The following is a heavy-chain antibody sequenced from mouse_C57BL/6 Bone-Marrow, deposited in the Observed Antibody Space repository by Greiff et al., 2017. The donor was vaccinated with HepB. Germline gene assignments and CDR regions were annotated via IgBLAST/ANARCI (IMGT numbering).Heavy chain of an antibody. CDR2: IRNKANNHAT. D-gene: IGHD1-1*01. V-gene: IGHV6-6*01. CDR1: GFTFSDAW. CDR3: TKDYGSSYDWFAY. Sequence: EVKLVESGGGLVQPGGSMKLSCAASGFTFSDAWMDWVRQSPEKGLEWVAEIRNKANNHATYYAESVKGRFTISRDDSKSSVYLQMNSLRAEDTGIYYCTKDYGSSYDWFAYWGQGTLVTVSA. J-gene: IGHJ3*01.